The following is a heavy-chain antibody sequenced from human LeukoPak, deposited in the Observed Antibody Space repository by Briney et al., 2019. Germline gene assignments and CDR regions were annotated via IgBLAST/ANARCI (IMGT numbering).Heavy chain of an antibody. V-gene: IGHV1-18*01. CDR3: ARRSGSGSYIDY. CDR2: ISAYNGQT. J-gene: IGHJ4*02. Sequence: ASVKVSCKASGYTFTSNGISWVRQAPGQGLEWMGRISAYNGQTNYAQKLQGRVTMTTDTSTSTAYMELRSLRSDDTAVYYCARRSGSGSYIDYWGQGTLVTVSS. D-gene: IGHD3-10*01. CDR1: GYTFTSNG.